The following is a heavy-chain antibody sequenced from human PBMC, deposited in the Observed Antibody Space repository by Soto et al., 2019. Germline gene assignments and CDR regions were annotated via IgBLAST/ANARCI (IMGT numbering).Heavy chain of an antibody. D-gene: IGHD3-3*01. CDR1: GSISSTEYY. CDR2: VYYSGGT. V-gene: IGHV4-39*01. J-gene: IGHJ4*02. CDR3: ARQLNYDFWSGSGYFDN. Sequence: PSETLSLTCSVSGSISSTEYYWGWIRQPPGKGLEWIGSVYYSGGTDYNPSLKSRVTISVDTSKNQFSLRVSSVTAADTALYYCARQLNYDFWSGSGYFDNWGQGALVTVSS.